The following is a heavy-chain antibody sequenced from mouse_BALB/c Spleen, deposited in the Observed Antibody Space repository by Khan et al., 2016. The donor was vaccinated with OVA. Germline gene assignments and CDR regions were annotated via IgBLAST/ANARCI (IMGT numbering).Heavy chain of an antibody. CDR1: GYSFITYW. D-gene: IGHD2-1*01. Sequence: VELVESGAELAKPGASLKMSCTASGYSFITYWIHWVKQRPGQGLEWIGYIDPNTGYIEFNQKFKDKATLTADKSSSTAYMQLTSLTSEDSAVYYCARRGLHGIFTYWGQGTLVTVSA. V-gene: IGHV1-7*01. CDR2: IDPNTGYI. J-gene: IGHJ3*01. CDR3: ARRGLHGIFTY.